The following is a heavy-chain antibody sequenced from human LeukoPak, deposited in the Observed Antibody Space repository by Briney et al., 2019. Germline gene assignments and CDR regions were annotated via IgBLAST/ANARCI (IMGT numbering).Heavy chain of an antibody. Sequence: ASVTVSCKASGYTFTSYDINWVRQATGQGLEWMGWMNPNSGNTGYAQKFQGRVTMTRNTSISTAYMELSSLRSEDTAVYYCAPRLYIAAAGNYTWFDRSGQGTLVTVSS. CDR3: APRLYIAAAGNYTWFDR. CDR2: MNPNSGNT. V-gene: IGHV1-8*01. CDR1: GYTFTSYD. D-gene: IGHD6-25*01. J-gene: IGHJ5*02.